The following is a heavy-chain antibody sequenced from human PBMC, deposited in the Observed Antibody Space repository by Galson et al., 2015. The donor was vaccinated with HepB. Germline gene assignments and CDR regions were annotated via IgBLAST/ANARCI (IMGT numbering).Heavy chain of an antibody. D-gene: IGHD3-3*01. CDR3: AGPVTIFGNGMDV. J-gene: IGHJ6*02. Sequence: SVKVSCKASGYTFTGYYMHWVRQAPGQGLEWMGIINPSGGSTSYAQKFQGRVTMTRDTSTSTVYMELSSLRSEDTAVYYCAGPVTIFGNGMDVWGQGTTVTVSS. CDR2: INPSGGST. CDR1: GYTFTGYY. V-gene: IGHV1-46*03.